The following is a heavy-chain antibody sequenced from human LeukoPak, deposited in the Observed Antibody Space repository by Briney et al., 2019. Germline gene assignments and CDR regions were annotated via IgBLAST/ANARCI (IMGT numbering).Heavy chain of an antibody. CDR2: IYSGGAA. CDR3: ARDPPAVAANTYG. D-gene: IGHD6-6*01. J-gene: IGHJ4*02. CDR1: GFTVSNNY. Sequence: GGSLRLSCAAPGFTVSNNYMRWVRQAPGKGLEWVSLIYSGGAAFYADAVKGRFTISRDGSKNTLYLQMNSLRAEDTAVYYCARDPPAVAANTYGWGQGTLVTVSS. V-gene: IGHV3-66*01.